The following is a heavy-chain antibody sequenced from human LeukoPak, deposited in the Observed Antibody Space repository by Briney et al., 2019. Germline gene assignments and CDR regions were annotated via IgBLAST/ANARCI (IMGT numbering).Heavy chain of an antibody. CDR1: GYSFTSYW. Sequence: GESLKISCKGSGYSFTSYWIGWVRQMPGKGLEWMGIIYPGDSDTRYSPSFQGQVTISADKSISTAYLQWSSLKASDTAMYYCARHLELKSGDGDYYYMDVWGKGTTVTVSS. J-gene: IGHJ6*03. CDR2: IYPGDSDT. D-gene: IGHD7-27*01. CDR3: ARHLELKSGDGDYYYMDV. V-gene: IGHV5-51*01.